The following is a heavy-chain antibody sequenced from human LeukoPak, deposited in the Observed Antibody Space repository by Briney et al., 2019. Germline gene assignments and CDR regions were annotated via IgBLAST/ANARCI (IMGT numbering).Heavy chain of an antibody. V-gene: IGHV3-23*01. CDR1: GFTFSSYA. Sequence: GGSLRLSCAASGFTFSSYAMSWVRQPPGKGLELVSIISASGGSTYYADSVKGRFTISRDKSRNYLQMNSLRGDDTAIYYCAKDVRVGEYYGSGSYFDYWGQGTLVTVSS. CDR3: AKDVRVGEYYGSGSYFDY. CDR2: ISASGGST. D-gene: IGHD3-10*01. J-gene: IGHJ4*02.